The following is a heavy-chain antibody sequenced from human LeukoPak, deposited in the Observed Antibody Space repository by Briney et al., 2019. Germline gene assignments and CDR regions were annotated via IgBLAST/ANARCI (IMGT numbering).Heavy chain of an antibody. D-gene: IGHD6-19*01. CDR1: GGSVSSGSYY. Sequence: SETLSLTCTVSGGSVSSGSYYWSWIRQPPGEGLEWIGYIYYSGITNYNPSLKSRVTISVDTSKNQFSLNLSSVTAADTAVYYCARFSSGWLFDYWGQGTLVTVSS. V-gene: IGHV4-61*01. CDR2: IYYSGIT. J-gene: IGHJ4*02. CDR3: ARFSSGWLFDY.